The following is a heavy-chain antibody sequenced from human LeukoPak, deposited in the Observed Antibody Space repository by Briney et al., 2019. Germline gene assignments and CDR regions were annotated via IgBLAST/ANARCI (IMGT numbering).Heavy chain of an antibody. CDR2: ISAYNGNT. V-gene: IGHV1-18*01. CDR3: AREPPIIGDYVWGSYRLFDY. J-gene: IGHJ4*02. Sequence: ASVKVSCKASGYTFTSYGISWVRQAPGQGLEWMGWISAYNGNTNYAQKLQGRVTMTTDTSTSTAYMELRSLRSDDTAVYYCAREPPIIGDYVWGSYRLFDYWGQGTLVTVSS. D-gene: IGHD3-16*02. CDR1: GYTFTSYG.